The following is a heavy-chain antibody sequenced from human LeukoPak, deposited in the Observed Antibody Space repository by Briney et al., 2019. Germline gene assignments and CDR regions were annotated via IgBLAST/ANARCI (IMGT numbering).Heavy chain of an antibody. Sequence: SVKVSCKASGGTFSSYAISWVRQAPGQGLEWMGRIIPIFGTANYAQKFQGRVTITTDESTSTAYMELSSLRSEDTAVYYCARGPSRRVPLRYFDYWGQGTLVTVSS. CDR2: IIPIFGTA. CDR1: GGTFSSYA. D-gene: IGHD2-21*02. J-gene: IGHJ4*02. V-gene: IGHV1-69*05. CDR3: ARGPSRRVPLRYFDY.